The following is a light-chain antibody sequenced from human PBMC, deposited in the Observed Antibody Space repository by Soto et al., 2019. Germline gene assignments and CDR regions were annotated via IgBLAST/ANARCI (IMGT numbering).Light chain of an antibody. V-gene: IGKV3-15*01. CDR2: GAS. J-gene: IGKJ2*01. Sequence: DIVMTQSPATLSVSPGERATLSCRASQSVSSDLAWYQQKPGQAPRLLIYGASTRATGIPTRFSGSGSGTDSTLTISSLQYEDFAVYYCQIYNDWPPYTFGQGTRLEIK. CDR3: QIYNDWPPYT. CDR1: QSVSSD.